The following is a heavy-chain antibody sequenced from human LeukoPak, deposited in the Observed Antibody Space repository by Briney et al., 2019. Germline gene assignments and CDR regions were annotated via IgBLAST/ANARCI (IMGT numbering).Heavy chain of an antibody. J-gene: IGHJ1*01. Sequence: PGRSLRLSCAASGFTFDDYAMPWVRQAPGKGLEWVSGISWNSGSIGYADSVKGRFTISRDNAKNSLYLQMNSLRAEDTALYYCAKDNEFTYQGYFQHWGQGTLVTVSS. V-gene: IGHV3-9*01. CDR3: AKDNEFTYQGYFQH. CDR2: ISWNSGSI. CDR1: GFTFDDYA. D-gene: IGHD2-2*01.